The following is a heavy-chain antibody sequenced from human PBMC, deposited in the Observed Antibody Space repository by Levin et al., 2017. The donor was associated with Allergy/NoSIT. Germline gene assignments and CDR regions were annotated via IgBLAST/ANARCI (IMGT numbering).Heavy chain of an antibody. J-gene: IGHJ3*01. D-gene: IGHD3-10*01. CDR1: EFTFSTYA. V-gene: IGHV3-23*01. Sequence: PGGSLRLSCAASEFTFSTYAMIWVRQAPGKGLEWVSSISATGGSTHYADSVKGRFTISRDDSRNTLSLQMNSLRAEDTVVYYCARSNDASGRSSHAFDVWGHGTMATVSS. CDR2: ISATGGST. CDR3: ARSNDASGRSSHAFDV.